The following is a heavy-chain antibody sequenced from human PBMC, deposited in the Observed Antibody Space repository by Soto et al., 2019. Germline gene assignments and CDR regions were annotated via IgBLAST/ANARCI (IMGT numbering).Heavy chain of an antibody. Sequence: RASVKVSCKASGYTFTGYYMHWVRQAPGQGLEWMGWINPNSGGTNYAQKFQGRVTMTRDTSINTAYMELSRLRSDDTAVYYCAREERYYYYGMDVWGQGTTVTVSS. CDR3: AREERYYYYGMDV. J-gene: IGHJ6*02. V-gene: IGHV1-2*02. CDR1: GYTFTGYY. D-gene: IGHD1-1*01. CDR2: INPNSGGT.